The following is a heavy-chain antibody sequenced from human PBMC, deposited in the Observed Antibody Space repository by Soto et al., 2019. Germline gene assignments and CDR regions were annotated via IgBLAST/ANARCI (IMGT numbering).Heavy chain of an antibody. CDR3: ARDDVGATTFYYYGMDV. V-gene: IGHV3-21*01. D-gene: IGHD1-26*01. CDR1: GFTFSSYS. Sequence: GGSLRLSCXASGFTFSSYSMNWVRQAPGKGLEWVSSISSSSSYIYYADSVKGRFTISRDNAKNSLYLQMNSLRAEDTAVYYCARDDVGATTFYYYGMDVWGQGTTVTVSS. CDR2: ISSSSSYI. J-gene: IGHJ6*02.